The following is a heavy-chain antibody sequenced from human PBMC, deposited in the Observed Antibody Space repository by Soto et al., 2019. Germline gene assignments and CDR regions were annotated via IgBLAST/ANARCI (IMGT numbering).Heavy chain of an antibody. Sequence: GASVKVSCKASGYTFTSYGISWVRQAPGQGLEWMGWISAYNGNTNYAQKLQGRVTMTTDTSTSTAYMELRSLRSDDTAVYYCARGPGYCSSTSCYGAWDYFDYWGQGTLVTVSS. CDR2: ISAYNGNT. CDR3: ARGPGYCSSTSCYGAWDYFDY. D-gene: IGHD2-2*01. CDR1: GYTFTSYG. J-gene: IGHJ4*02. V-gene: IGHV1-18*01.